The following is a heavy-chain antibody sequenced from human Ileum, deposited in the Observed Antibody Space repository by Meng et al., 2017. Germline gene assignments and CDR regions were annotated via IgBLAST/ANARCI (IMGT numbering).Heavy chain of an antibody. CDR2: IKPNSGDT. Sequence: ASVKVSCKASGYTFTDYYMHWVQQAPGQGLEWMGWIKPNSGDTDYAQMFQGRVTLTRDTSISTAFMELSRLRSDDSAFYYCTRGRSIAVPGTVELVDYWGQGTPVTVSS. CDR3: TRGRSIAVPGTVELVDY. CDR1: GYTFTDYY. V-gene: IGHV1-2*02. D-gene: IGHD6-19*01. J-gene: IGHJ4*02.